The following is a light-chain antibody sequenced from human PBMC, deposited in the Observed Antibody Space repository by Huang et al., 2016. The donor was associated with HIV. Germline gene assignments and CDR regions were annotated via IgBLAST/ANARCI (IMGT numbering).Light chain of an antibody. CDR3: QQRANWPYT. V-gene: IGKV3-11*01. J-gene: IGKJ2*01. Sequence: EIVLTQSPASLSLSPGERATLSCRASQSISSYLAWYQQQPGQAPRLLIYDVSNRATGIPARFSGSGSGTDFTLAISSLEPEDFALYYCQQRANWPYTFGQGTKLEI. CDR1: QSISSY. CDR2: DVS.